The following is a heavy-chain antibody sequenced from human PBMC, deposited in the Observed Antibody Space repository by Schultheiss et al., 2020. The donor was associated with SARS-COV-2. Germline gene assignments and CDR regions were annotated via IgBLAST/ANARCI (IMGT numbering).Heavy chain of an antibody. CDR1: GFTFSNAW. Sequence: GSLRLSCAASGFTFSNAWMSWVRQAPGKGLEWIGEINHSGSTNYNPSLKSRVTISVDTSKNQFSLKLSSVTAADTAVYYCARGVPDAFDIWGQGTLVTVSS. CDR2: INHSGST. D-gene: IGHD3-16*01. V-gene: IGHV4-34*01. J-gene: IGHJ4*02. CDR3: ARGVPDAFDI.